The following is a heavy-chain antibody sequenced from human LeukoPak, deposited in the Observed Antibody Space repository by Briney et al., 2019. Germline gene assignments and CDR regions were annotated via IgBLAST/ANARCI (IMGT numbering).Heavy chain of an antibody. CDR1: GFTFSSYS. D-gene: IGHD2-15*01. V-gene: IGHV3-21*01. J-gene: IGHJ4*02. CDR3: ARDRVGCSGGSCYSGGFDY. CDR2: ISSSSSYI. Sequence: PGGSLRLSCAASGFTFSSYSMNWVRQAPGKGLEWVSSISSSSSYIYYADSVKGRLTISRDNAKNSLYLQMNSLRAEDTAVYYCARDRVGCSGGSCYSGGFDYWGQGTLVTVSS.